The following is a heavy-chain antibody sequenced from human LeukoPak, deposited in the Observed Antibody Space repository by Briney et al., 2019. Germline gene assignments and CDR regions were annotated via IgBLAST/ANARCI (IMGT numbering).Heavy chain of an antibody. J-gene: IGHJ5*02. D-gene: IGHD6-13*01. V-gene: IGHV1-8*02. CDR2: MNPNSGNT. CDR3: ARERSDSSSVWFDP. CDR1: GGTFSSYA. Sequence: ASVKVSCKASGGTFSSYAINWVRQATGQGLEWMGWMNPNSGNTGYAQKFQGRVTMTRNTSISTAYMELSSLRSEDTAVYYCARERSDSSSVWFDPWGQGTLVTVSS.